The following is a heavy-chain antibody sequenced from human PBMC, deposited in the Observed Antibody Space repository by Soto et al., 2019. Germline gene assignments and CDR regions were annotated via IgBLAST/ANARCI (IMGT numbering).Heavy chain of an antibody. D-gene: IGHD3-10*02. V-gene: IGHV4-59*01. CDR2: IYYSGST. CDR3: ARDRLFGTYYYYGMDV. CDR1: GGSISSYY. J-gene: IGHJ6*02. Sequence: PETLSLTYTVSGGSISSYYWSWIRQPPGKGLEWIGYIYYSGSTNYNPSLKSRVTISVDTSKNQFSLKLSSVTAADTAVYYCARDRLFGTYYYYGMDVCGQGTTDTVSS.